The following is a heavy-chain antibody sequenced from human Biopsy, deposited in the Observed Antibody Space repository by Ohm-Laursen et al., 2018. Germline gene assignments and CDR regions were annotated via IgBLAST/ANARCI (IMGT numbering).Heavy chain of an antibody. J-gene: IGHJ3*01. CDR2: ISPNSGGT. Sequence: VSVKVSCKGSGYAVNDYFLHWLRQAPGQGPEWMGGISPNSGGTNYAQKFQGRVTMTTDTSTSTVYLELRRLISDDTAVYYCARDIMNRIAGLVARSDVFDVWGQGTLVTVSS. D-gene: IGHD3-16*01. CDR3: ARDIMNRIAGLVARSDVFDV. V-gene: IGHV1-2*02. CDR1: GYAVNDYF.